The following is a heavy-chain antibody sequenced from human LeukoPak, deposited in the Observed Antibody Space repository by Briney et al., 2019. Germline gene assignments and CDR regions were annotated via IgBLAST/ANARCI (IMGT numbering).Heavy chain of an antibody. V-gene: IGHV4-39*07. J-gene: IGHJ3*02. CDR3: VRVTHGGSYVGDAFDI. D-gene: IGHD1-26*01. CDR1: GGSISSSSYY. Sequence: SETLSLTCTVSGGSISSSSYYWGWIRQPPGKGLEWIGRIYYSGSTYYNPSLKSRATISVDTSKNQFSLKLSSVTAADTAVYYCVRVTHGGSYVGDAFDIWGQGTMVTLSS. CDR2: IYYSGST.